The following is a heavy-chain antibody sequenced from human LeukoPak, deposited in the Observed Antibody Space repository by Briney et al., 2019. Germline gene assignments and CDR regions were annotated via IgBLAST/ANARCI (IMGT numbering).Heavy chain of an antibody. J-gene: IGHJ4*02. CDR2: INAYNGNT. D-gene: IGHD3-22*01. CDR3: ARATYCYDSSGHIEYYFDY. Sequence: ASVKVSCKASGYTFISYGISWVRQAPGQGLEWMGWINAYNGNTNYAQKLQGRVTMTTDTSTSTAYMELRSLRSDDTAVYYCARATYCYDSSGHIEYYFDYWGQGTLVTVSS. CDR1: GYTFISYG. V-gene: IGHV1-18*01.